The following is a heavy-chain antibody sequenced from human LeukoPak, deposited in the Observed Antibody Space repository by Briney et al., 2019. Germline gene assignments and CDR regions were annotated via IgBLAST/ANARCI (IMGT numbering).Heavy chain of an antibody. CDR1: GFTVSSNE. J-gene: IGHJ3*02. CDR3: ARTYDFGIGPPGDAFDN. Sequence: GGSLRLSCAASGFTVSSNEMSWVRQAPGKGLEWIAFIRGRSDTTYYADSVQGRFTISRDNAEDSVYLQMNSLRVEDTAVYYCARTYDFGIGPPGDAFDNWGQGTLVTVFS. CDR2: IRGRSDTT. D-gene: IGHD3-3*01. V-gene: IGHV3-48*01.